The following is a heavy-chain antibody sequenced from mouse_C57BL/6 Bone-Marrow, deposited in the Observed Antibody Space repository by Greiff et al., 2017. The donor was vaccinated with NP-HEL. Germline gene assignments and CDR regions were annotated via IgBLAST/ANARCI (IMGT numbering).Heavy chain of an antibody. CDR2: INPNYGTT. CDR3: ARFLYYGTLYAMAY. J-gene: IGHJ4*01. Sequence: EVQLQQSGPALVKPCASVQISCKASGYSFTDYNMNWVKQSNGKSIEWIGVINPNYGTTSYNQTFKGKATLTVDQSSSTAYIQLNSLTADDSAVYSCARFLYYGTLYAMAYWGQGTSVTVSA. D-gene: IGHD1-1*01. CDR1: GYSFTDYN. V-gene: IGHV1-39*01.